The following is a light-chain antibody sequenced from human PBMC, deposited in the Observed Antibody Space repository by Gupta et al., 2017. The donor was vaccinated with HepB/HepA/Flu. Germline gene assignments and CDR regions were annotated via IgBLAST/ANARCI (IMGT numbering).Light chain of an antibody. J-gene: IGKJ4*01. Sequence: DIQMTQSPSSLSASVGDRVTITCRASQSISSYLYWYQQKPGKAPKLLIYAASSLQSGVPSRLSGSGSGTDFTLTISSLQPEDFATYYCQQSYSTPPLTFGGGTKVEIK. CDR3: QQSYSTPPLT. V-gene: IGKV1-39*01. CDR1: QSISSY. CDR2: AAS.